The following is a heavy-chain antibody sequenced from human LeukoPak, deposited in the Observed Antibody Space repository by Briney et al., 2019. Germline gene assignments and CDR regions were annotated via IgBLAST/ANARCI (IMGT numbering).Heavy chain of an antibody. D-gene: IGHD6-19*01. V-gene: IGHV1-2*06. Sequence: ASVKVSCKASGYTCTGYFMHWVRQAPGQGLEWMGRINPSSGGTNYAQKFQGRVTITTDESTSTAYMELSSLRSEDTAVYYCATSPAGYSSGGWFDPWGQGTLVTVSS. CDR3: ATSPAGYSSGGWFDP. CDR2: INPSSGGT. J-gene: IGHJ5*02. CDR1: GYTCTGYF.